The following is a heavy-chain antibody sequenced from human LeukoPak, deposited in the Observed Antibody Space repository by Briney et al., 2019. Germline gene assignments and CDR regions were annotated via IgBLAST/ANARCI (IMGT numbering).Heavy chain of an antibody. CDR3: AKCTTVRSYGRYFDY. CDR2: IYSGGST. Sequence: GGSLRLSCAASGFTVSSNYMSWVRQAPGKGLEWVSVIYSGGSTYYADSVKGRFTISRDNSKNTLYLQMNSLRAEDTAVYYCAKCTTVRSYGRYFDYWGQGTLVTVSS. CDR1: GFTVSSNY. V-gene: IGHV3-53*01. D-gene: IGHD1-26*01. J-gene: IGHJ4*02.